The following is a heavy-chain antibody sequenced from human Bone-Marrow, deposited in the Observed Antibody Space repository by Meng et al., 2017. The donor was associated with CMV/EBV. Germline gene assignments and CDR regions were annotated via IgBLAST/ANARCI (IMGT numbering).Heavy chain of an antibody. CDR3: ARRLGYTSYVPEDY. V-gene: IGHV1-2*02. D-gene: IGHD5-12*01. Sequence: ASVKVSCKASGYTFTGCYIHWVRQAPGQGLEWMGWINPNSGGTNYAQKFQGRVTMTRDTSISTAYMELSRLTPDDTAVYYCARRLGYTSYVPEDYWGQGTLVTVSS. J-gene: IGHJ4*02. CDR1: GYTFTGCY. CDR2: INPNSGGT.